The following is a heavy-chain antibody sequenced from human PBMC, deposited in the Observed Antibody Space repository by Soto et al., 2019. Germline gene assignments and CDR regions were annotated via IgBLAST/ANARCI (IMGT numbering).Heavy chain of an antibody. V-gene: IGHV3-30*18. D-gene: IGHD4-4*01. J-gene: IGHJ6*02. CDR2: ISYDGSNK. CDR1: GFTFSRYG. Sequence: SLRLSCAATGFTFSRYGMHGVRQAPGKGLEWVAVISYDGSNKYYADSVKGRFTISRDNSKNTLYLQMNSLRAEDTAVYYCAKEDRDYSNLYGMDVWGQGTTVTVSS. CDR3: AKEDRDYSNLYGMDV.